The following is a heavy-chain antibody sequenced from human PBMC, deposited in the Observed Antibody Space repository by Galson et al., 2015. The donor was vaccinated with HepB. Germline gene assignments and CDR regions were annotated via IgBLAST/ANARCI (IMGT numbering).Heavy chain of an antibody. V-gene: IGHV3-30*18. CDR1: GFTFSSYG. CDR2: ISYDGSNK. CDR3: AKGPTGYYDFWSGYYADFDY. Sequence: SLRLSCAASGFTFSSYGMHWVRQAPGKGLEWVAVISYDGSNKYYADSVKGRFTISRDNSKNTLYLQMNSLRAEDTAVYYCAKGPTGYYDFWSGYYADFDYWGQGTLVTVSS. D-gene: IGHD3-3*01. J-gene: IGHJ4*02.